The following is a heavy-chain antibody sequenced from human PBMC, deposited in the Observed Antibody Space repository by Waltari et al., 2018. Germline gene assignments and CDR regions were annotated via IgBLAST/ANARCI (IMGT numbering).Heavy chain of an antibody. J-gene: IGHJ6*03. CDR1: GGSISSYY. Sequence: QVQLQESGPGLVKPSETLSLTCTVSGGSISSYYWSWIRQPAGKGLEWIGRIYTSGSTNYNPSLKSRVTMSVDTSKNQFSLKLSSVTAADTAVYYCARDSYGLPYYYYYMDVWGKGTTVTISS. D-gene: IGHD2-15*01. CDR2: IYTSGST. V-gene: IGHV4-4*07. CDR3: ARDSYGLPYYYYYMDV.